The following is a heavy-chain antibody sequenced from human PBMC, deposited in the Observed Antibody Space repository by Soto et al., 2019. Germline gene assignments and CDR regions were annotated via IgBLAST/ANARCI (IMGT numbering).Heavy chain of an antibody. CDR2: INPNSGGT. CDR1: GYTFTDYD. V-gene: IGHV1-2*02. D-gene: IGHD6-6*01. CDR3: ARENSMADA. J-gene: IGHJ5*02. Sequence: ASVKVSCKASGYTFTDYDTHWVRQAPGQGLEWMGWINPNSGGTYFAQKFQGRVTMTRDTSITTAYMELSRLKSDDTAVYYCARENSMADAWGQGTLVTVSS.